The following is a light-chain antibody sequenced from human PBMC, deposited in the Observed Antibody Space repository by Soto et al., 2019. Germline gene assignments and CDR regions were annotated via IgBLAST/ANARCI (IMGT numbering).Light chain of an antibody. CDR1: SSDVGGYKY. CDR2: EVS. CDR3: SSYTSITTLGV. V-gene: IGLV2-14*01. Sequence: QSALTQPASVSGSPGQSITISCTGTSSDVGGYKYVSWYQQHPGKDPKLIIYEVSNRPSGVSTRFSGSKSGNTASLTISGLQAEDEADYYCSSYTSITTLGVFGTGTKLTVL. J-gene: IGLJ1*01.